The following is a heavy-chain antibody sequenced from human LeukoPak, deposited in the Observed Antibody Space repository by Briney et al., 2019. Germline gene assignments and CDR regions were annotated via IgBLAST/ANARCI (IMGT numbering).Heavy chain of an antibody. D-gene: IGHD4-23*01. CDR3: ARAPGHGGNSDY. J-gene: IGHJ4*02. CDR1: GYTFTRYY. V-gene: IGHV1-46*01. CDR2: INPSGDST. Sequence: ASVKVSCKASGYTFTRYYIHWGRQAPGQGLEWMGTINPSGDSTSYAQKCQGRVTMTRDTSTSTVYMELSSLTSEDTAVYYCARAPGHGGNSDYWGQGTLVTVSS.